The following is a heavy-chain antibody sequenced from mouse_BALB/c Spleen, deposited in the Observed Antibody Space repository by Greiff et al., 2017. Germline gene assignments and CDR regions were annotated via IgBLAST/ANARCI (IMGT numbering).Heavy chain of an antibody. CDR1: GYSFTGYY. Sequence: VHVKQSGPDLVKPGASVKISCKASGYSFTGYYMHWVKQSHGKSLEWIGRVNPNNGGTSYNQKFKGKAILTVDKSSSTAYMELRSLTSEDSAVYYCARVITTARRVDYWGQGTTLTVSS. D-gene: IGHD1-2*01. CDR2: VNPNNGGT. J-gene: IGHJ2*01. CDR3: ARVITTARRVDY. V-gene: IGHV1-26*01.